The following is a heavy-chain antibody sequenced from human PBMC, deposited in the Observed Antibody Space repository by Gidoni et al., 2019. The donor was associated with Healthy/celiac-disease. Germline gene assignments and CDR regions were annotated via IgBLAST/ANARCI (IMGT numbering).Heavy chain of an antibody. V-gene: IGHV4-34*01. CDR2: INHSGST. CDR3: ARAGKQAVDGRVGYMDV. D-gene: IGHD2-15*01. Sequence: QVQLQQWGAGLLKPSETLSLTCAVYGGSFSGYYWSWSRQPPGKGLEGIGEINHSGSTNYNPSLKSRVTISVDTSKNQFTLKLSSVTAADTAVYYCARAGKQAVDGRVGYMDVWGKGTTVTVSS. CDR1: GGSFSGYY. J-gene: IGHJ6*03.